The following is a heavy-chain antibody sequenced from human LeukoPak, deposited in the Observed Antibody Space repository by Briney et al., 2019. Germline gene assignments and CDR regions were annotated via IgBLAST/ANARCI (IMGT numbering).Heavy chain of an antibody. CDR1: GGSISTYY. J-gene: IGHJ3*02. V-gene: IGHV4-39*01. CDR2: IYYSGST. D-gene: IGHD3-10*01. CDR3: ARRKYYYGSGPIDI. Sequence: SETLSLTCTVSGGSISTYYWSWIRQPPGKGLEWIGSIYYSGSTYYNPSLKSRVTISVDTSKNQFSLKLSSVTAADTAVYYCARRKYYYGSGPIDIWGQGTMVTVSS.